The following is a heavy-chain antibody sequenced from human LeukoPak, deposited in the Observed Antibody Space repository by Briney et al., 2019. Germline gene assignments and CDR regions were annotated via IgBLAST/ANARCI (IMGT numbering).Heavy chain of an antibody. V-gene: IGHV3-30*18. CDR2: ISYDGSNK. CDR3: AKDLGVVATMNFDY. Sequence: GRSLRLSCAASGFTFSSYGMHWVRQAPGKGLEWVAVISYDGSNKYYADSVKGRFTISRDNSKNTLYLQMNSLRAEDTAVYYCAKDLGVVATMNFDYWGQRTLVTVSS. J-gene: IGHJ4*02. CDR1: GFTFSSYG. D-gene: IGHD5-12*01.